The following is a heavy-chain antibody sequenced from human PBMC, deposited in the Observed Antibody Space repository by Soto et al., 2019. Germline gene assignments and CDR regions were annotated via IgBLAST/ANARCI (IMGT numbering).Heavy chain of an antibody. V-gene: IGHV4-34*01. CDR3: ARVEMATTRGAFDI. CDR2: INHSGST. CDR1: GGSFSGYY. J-gene: IGHJ3*02. Sequence: QVQLQQWGAGLLKPSETLSLTCAVYGGSFSGYYWSWIRQPPGKGLEWIGEINHSGSTNYNPSLKRRVTISVDTSKNQFSLKLSSVTAADTAVYYCARVEMATTRGAFDIWGQGTMVTVSS. D-gene: IGHD1-1*01.